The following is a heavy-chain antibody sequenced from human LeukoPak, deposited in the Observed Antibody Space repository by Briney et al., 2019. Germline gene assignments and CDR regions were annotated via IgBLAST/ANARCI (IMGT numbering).Heavy chain of an antibody. Sequence: ASVKVSCKASGYTFTGYYMHWVRQAPGQGLEWMGWINPNSGGTNYAQKFQGRVTMTRDTSISTAYMELSRLRSDDTAVYYCAGDLISYDILTGYYTRNAFDIWGQGTMVTVSS. V-gene: IGHV1-2*02. CDR1: GYTFTGYY. J-gene: IGHJ3*02. CDR3: AGDLISYDILTGYYTRNAFDI. CDR2: INPNSGGT. D-gene: IGHD3-9*01.